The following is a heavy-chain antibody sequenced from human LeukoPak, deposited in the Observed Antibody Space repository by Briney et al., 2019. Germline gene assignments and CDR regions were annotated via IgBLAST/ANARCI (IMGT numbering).Heavy chain of an antibody. Sequence: SETLSLTCTVSGGSISSYYWSWVRQPPGKGLEWIGYIHYSGSTNYNPTLKSRVTISVDTSKNQFSLKLSAVTAADTAVYYCAREREIVGGIDIWGQGTMVTVSS. CDR1: GGSISSYY. J-gene: IGHJ3*02. D-gene: IGHD1-26*01. CDR3: AREREIVGGIDI. V-gene: IGHV4-59*01. CDR2: IHYSGST.